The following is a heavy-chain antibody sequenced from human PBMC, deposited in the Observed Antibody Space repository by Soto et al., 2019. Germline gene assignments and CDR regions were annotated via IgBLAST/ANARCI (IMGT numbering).Heavy chain of an antibody. CDR2: ISGSGGST. CDR3: AKAGSDYYDSSGHDY. CDR1: GFTFSSYA. V-gene: IGHV3-23*01. D-gene: IGHD3-22*01. Sequence: EVQLLESGGGLAQPGGSLRLSCAASGFTFSSYAMSWVRQAPGKGLEWVSAISGSGGSTYYADSVKGRFTISRDNSKNTLYLQMNSLRAEDTAVYYCAKAGSDYYDSSGHDYWGQGTLVTVSS. J-gene: IGHJ4*02.